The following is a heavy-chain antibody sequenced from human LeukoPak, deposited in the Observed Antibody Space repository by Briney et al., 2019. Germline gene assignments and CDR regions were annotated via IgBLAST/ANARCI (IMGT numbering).Heavy chain of an antibody. CDR3: ARSIRGYSSGWYYFDY. V-gene: IGHV4-39*07. J-gene: IGHJ4*02. CDR2: IYYSGST. Sequence: AGGSLRLSCAASGFTFRSYGMSWIRQPPGKELEWIGSIYYSGSTYYNPSLKSRVAISVDTSKNQFSVKLSSVTAADTAVYYCARSIRGYSSGWYYFDYWGQGTLITVSS. CDR1: GFTFRSYG. D-gene: IGHD6-19*01.